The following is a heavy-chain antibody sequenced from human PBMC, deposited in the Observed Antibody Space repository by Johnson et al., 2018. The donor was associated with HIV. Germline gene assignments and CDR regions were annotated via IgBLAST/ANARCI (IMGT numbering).Heavy chain of an antibody. V-gene: IGHV3-20*04. Sequence: VQLVESGGGLVQPGRSLRLSCAASGFSSDAYGMTWVRQVPGKGLEWVSGINWNGGSIGYADSVKGRFTISRDNSKNTLYLQMNSLRAEDTAVFYCARTSEWATYQDAFDIWGQGTMVSVSS. CDR1: GFSSDAYG. J-gene: IGHJ3*02. CDR2: INWNGGSI. CDR3: ARTSEWATYQDAFDI. D-gene: IGHD1-26*01.